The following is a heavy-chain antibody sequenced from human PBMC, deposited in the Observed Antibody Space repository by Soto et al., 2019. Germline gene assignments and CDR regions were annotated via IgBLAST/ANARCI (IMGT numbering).Heavy chain of an antibody. CDR3: ARVFSYYDFWSGYYSSYYGMDV. D-gene: IGHD3-3*01. J-gene: IGHJ6*02. V-gene: IGHV4-34*01. Sequence: SETLSLTCAVYGGSFSGYYWSWIRQPPGKGLEWIGEINHSGSTNDNSSLKSRVTISVDTSKNQFSLKLSSVTAADTAVYYCARVFSYYDFWSGYYSSYYGMDVWGQGTTVTVSS. CDR1: GGSFSGYY. CDR2: INHSGST.